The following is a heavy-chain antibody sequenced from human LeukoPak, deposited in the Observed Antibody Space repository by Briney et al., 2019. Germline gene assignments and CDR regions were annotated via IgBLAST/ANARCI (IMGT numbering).Heavy chain of an antibody. CDR3: ARDDYDILTGYYKWGVDY. Sequence: GGSLRLSCAASGFTFSSYAMHWVRQAPGKGLEWVAVISYDGSNKYYADSVKGRFTISRDNSKNTLYLQMNSLRAEDTAVYYCARDDYDILTGYYKWGVDYWGQGNLVTVSS. CDR1: GFTFSSYA. CDR2: ISYDGSNK. D-gene: IGHD3-9*01. J-gene: IGHJ4*02. V-gene: IGHV3-30-3*01.